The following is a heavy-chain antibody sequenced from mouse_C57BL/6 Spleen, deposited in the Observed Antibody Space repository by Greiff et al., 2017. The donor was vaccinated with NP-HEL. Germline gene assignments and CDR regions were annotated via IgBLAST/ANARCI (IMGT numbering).Heavy chain of an antibody. Sequence: QVHVKQSGTELVKPGASVKLSCKASGYTFTSYWMHWVKQRPGQGLEWIGNINPSNGGTNYNEKFKSKATLTVDKSSSTAYMQLSSLTSEDSAVYYCARRGYDYRAWFAYWGQGTLVTVSA. CDR1: GYTFTSYW. J-gene: IGHJ3*01. CDR3: ARRGYDYRAWFAY. D-gene: IGHD2-4*01. V-gene: IGHV1-53*01. CDR2: INPSNGGT.